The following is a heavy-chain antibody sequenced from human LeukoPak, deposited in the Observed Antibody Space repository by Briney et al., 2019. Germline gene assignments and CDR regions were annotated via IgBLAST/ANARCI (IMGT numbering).Heavy chain of an antibody. Sequence: PGGSLRLSCAASGFTFSSYWMSWVRQAPGKGLEWVANIKQDGSEKYYVDSVKGRFTISRDNAKNSLYLQMNSLRAEDTAVYYCARDGSSGWRYFDYWGQGTLVTVSS. J-gene: IGHJ4*02. V-gene: IGHV3-7*01. CDR1: GFTFSSYW. D-gene: IGHD6-19*01. CDR2: IKQDGSEK. CDR3: ARDGSSGWRYFDY.